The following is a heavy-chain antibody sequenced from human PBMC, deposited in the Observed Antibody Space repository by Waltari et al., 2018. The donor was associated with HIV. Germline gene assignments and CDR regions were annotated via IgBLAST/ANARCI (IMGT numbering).Heavy chain of an antibody. D-gene: IGHD4-17*01. CDR3: AKGRLTTTSFDY. Sequence: EVQLLESGGDLVQPGGSLRLSCAGSGFTFTTYAMAWVRQAQGKGPEWVSGIYGSGGRAYYSDSVRGRFTISRDDSKNTLYLQMNSLRTEDAAVYYCAKGRLTTTSFDYWGQGTLVTVSS. CDR1: GFTFTTYA. CDR2: IYGSGGRA. J-gene: IGHJ4*02. V-gene: IGHV3-23*01.